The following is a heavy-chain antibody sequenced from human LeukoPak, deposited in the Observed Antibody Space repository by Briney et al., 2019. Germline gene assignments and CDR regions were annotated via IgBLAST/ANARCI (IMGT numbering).Heavy chain of an antibody. CDR3: ARRDSSSWWSYFDY. D-gene: IGHD6-13*01. CDR1: GGSISSYY. J-gene: IGHJ4*02. CDR2: IYYSGST. Sequence: SETLSLTCTVSGGSISSYYWSWIRQPPGKGLEWIGYIYYSGSTNYNPSLKSRVTISVDTSKNQFSLKLSSVAAADTAVYYCARRDSSSWWSYFDYWGQGALVTVSS. V-gene: IGHV4-59*01.